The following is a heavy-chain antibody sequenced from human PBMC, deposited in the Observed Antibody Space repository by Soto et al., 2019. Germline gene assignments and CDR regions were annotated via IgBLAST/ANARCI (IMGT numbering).Heavy chain of an antibody. CDR3: ARVARSDFWSGYTPAANHLDY. D-gene: IGHD3-3*01. Sequence: PSGTLSLTCAVYGGSFSGYYWSWTRQPPGKGLEWIGEINHSGSTNYNPSLKSRVTISVDTSKNQFSLKLSSVTAADTAVYYCARVARSDFWSGYTPAANHLDYWGQGTLVTVSS. V-gene: IGHV4-34*01. CDR1: GGSFSGYY. CDR2: INHSGST. J-gene: IGHJ4*02.